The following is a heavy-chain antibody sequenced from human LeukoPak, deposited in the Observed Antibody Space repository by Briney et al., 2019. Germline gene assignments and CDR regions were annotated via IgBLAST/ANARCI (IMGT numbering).Heavy chain of an antibody. CDR1: GFTFSSYG. D-gene: IGHD5-12*01. CDR3: AKDRVGYSGYERNFDY. V-gene: IGHV3-23*01. J-gene: IGHJ4*02. CDR2: ISGSGGST. Sequence: GGTLRLSCAASGFTFSSYGMSWVRQASGKGLEWVSAISGSGGSTYYADSVKGRFTISRDNSKNTLYLQMNSLRAEDTAVYYCAKDRVGYSGYERNFDYWGQGTLVTVSS.